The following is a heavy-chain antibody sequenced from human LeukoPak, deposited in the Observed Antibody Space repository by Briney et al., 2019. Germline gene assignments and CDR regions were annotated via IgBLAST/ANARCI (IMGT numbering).Heavy chain of an antibody. V-gene: IGHV4-30-4*08. CDR1: GGSISSGDYY. CDR2: IYYSGST. J-gene: IGHJ4*02. CDR3: ASFITMSKGEHDY. Sequence: PSETLSLTCTVSGGSISSGDYYWSWIRQPPGKGLEWIGYIYYSGSTYYNPSLKSRVTISVDTSKNQFSLKLSSVTAADTAVYYCASFITMSKGEHDYWGQGTLVTVSS. D-gene: IGHD3-10*02.